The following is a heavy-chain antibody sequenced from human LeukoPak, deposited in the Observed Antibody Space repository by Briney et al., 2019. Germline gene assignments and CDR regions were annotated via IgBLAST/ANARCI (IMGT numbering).Heavy chain of an antibody. Sequence: GESLKISCKGSGYSFTSYWISWVRQMPGKGLEWMGRIDPSDSYTNYSPSFQGQVTISADKSISTAYLQWSSLKASDTAMYYCARADYGDFSFDYWGQGTLVTVSS. CDR3: ARADYGDFSFDY. J-gene: IGHJ4*02. V-gene: IGHV5-10-1*04. CDR2: IDPSDSYT. CDR1: GYSFTSYW. D-gene: IGHD4-17*01.